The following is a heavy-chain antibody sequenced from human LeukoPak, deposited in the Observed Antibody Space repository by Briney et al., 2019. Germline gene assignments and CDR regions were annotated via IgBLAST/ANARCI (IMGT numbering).Heavy chain of an antibody. CDR3: ARSNAYYYDSSGYYFDY. J-gene: IGHJ4*02. CDR2: IYYSGST. CDR1: GGSISSYY. D-gene: IGHD3-22*01. Sequence: TPSETLSLTCTVSGGSISSYYWSWIRQPPGKGLEWIGYIYYSGSTNYNPSLKSRVTISVDTSKNQFSLKLSSVTAADTAVYYCARSNAYYYDSSGYYFDYWGQGTLVAVSS. V-gene: IGHV4-59*01.